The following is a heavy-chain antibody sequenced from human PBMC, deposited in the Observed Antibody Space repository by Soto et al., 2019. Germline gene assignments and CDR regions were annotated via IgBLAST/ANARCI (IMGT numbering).Heavy chain of an antibody. V-gene: IGHV3-30*18. D-gene: IGHD1-26*01. CDR3: AKDKRQYSVGALGY. Sequence: AGGSLRLSCAASGFTFSSYGMHWVRQAPGKGLEWVAVISYDGSNKYYADSVKGRFTISRDNSKNTLYLQMNSLRAEDTAVYYCAKDKRQYSVGALGYWGQGTLVTVSS. J-gene: IGHJ4*02. CDR1: GFTFSSYG. CDR2: ISYDGSNK.